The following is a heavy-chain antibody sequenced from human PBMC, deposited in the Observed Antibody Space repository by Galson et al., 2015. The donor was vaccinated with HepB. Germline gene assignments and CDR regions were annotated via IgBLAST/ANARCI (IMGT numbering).Heavy chain of an antibody. D-gene: IGHD3-10*01. CDR2: VNTAGGGT. CDR1: GFTFSTYA. Sequence: SLRLSCAASGFTFSTYAMSWVRQAPGKGLEWVSSVNTAGGGTFYADSVKGHFTISRDNSKNTLYLQMSSLRAEDTAVYYCAKGGLRGHGAFDIWGRGTMVTVSS. V-gene: IGHV3-23*01. CDR3: AKGGLRGHGAFDI. J-gene: IGHJ3*02.